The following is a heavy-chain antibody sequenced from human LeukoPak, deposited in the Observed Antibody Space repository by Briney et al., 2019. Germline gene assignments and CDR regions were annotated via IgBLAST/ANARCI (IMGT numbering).Heavy chain of an antibody. J-gene: IGHJ2*01. V-gene: IGHV4-31*03. CDR1: GVSISSGGYY. Sequence: PSETLSLTCTVSGVSISSGGYYWTWLRQHPATGLEWLGYIYYTGATYYNPSVKSRLTLSVGTSENQFSLRLSSLTAADTAVYYCARALGYDVLTGYNRGWFFDLWGRGTLVTVSS. CDR3: ARALGYDVLTGYNRGWFFDL. CDR2: IYYTGAT. D-gene: IGHD3-9*01.